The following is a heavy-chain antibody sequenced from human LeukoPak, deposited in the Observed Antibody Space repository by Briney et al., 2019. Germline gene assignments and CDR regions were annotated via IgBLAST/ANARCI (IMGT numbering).Heavy chain of an antibody. CDR3: ARQDGSAYYYFDY. CDR2: IYPGDSDT. J-gene: IGHJ4*02. V-gene: IGHV5-51*01. CDR1: GYSFASYW. D-gene: IGHD6-19*01. Sequence: GESLQISCQGSGYSFASYWIGWVRLMPGQGLEWMGIIYPGDSDTKYSPSFQGRVTISADKSINTAYLQWSGLKASDTAIYYCARQDGSAYYYFDYWGQGTLVTVSS.